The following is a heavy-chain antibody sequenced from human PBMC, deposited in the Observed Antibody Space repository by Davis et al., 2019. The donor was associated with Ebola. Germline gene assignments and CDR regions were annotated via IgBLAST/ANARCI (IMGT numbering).Heavy chain of an antibody. CDR1: GGTFSSYA. V-gene: IGHV1-69*13. Sequence: AASVKVSCKASGGTFSSYAISWVRQAPGQGLEWMGGIIPIFGTANYAQKFQGRVTITADESTSTAYMELSSLRSEDTAVYYCARDGYCSSTSCLGYYYYGMDVWGQGTTVTVSS. CDR2: IIPIFGTA. D-gene: IGHD2-2*03. J-gene: IGHJ6*02. CDR3: ARDGYCSSTSCLGYYYYGMDV.